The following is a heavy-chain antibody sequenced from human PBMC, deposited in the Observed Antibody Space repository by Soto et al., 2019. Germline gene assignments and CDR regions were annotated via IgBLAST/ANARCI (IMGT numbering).Heavy chain of an antibody. D-gene: IGHD5-18*01. CDR3: ASSGVQLWFGD. Sequence: SETLSLTCTVSGGSISSYYWSWIRQPPGKGLEWIGYIYYSGSTNYNPSLKSRVTISVDTSKNQFSLKLSSVTAADTAVYYCASSGVQLWFGDWGQGTLVTVSS. CDR2: IYYSGST. J-gene: IGHJ5*02. V-gene: IGHV4-59*01. CDR1: GGSISSYY.